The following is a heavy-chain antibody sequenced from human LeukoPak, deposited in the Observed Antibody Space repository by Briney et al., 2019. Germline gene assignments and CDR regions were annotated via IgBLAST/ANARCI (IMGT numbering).Heavy chain of an antibody. V-gene: IGHV3-23*01. CDR3: AKDSYIVVVPGGRGFDY. J-gene: IGHJ4*02. Sequence: GGSLRLSCAASGFTFSSYAMSWVRQAPGKGLEWVSAISGSGGSTYYADPVKGRFTISRDNSKNTLYLQMNSLRAEDTAVYYCAKDSYIVVVPGGRGFDYWGQGTLVTVSS. CDR1: GFTFSSYA. D-gene: IGHD2-2*01. CDR2: ISGSGGST.